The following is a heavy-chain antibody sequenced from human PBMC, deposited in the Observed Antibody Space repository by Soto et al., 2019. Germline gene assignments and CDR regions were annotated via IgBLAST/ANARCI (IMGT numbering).Heavy chain of an antibody. V-gene: IGHV4-30-4*01. CDR2: IYYSGST. CDR3: ARDSSNTAMGSSCYYYGMDV. J-gene: IGHJ6*02. CDR1: GGSISSGDYY. D-gene: IGHD5-18*01. Sequence: SETLSLTCTVSGGSISSGDYYWGWIRQPPGKGLEWIGYIYYSGSTYYNPSLKSRVTISVDTSKNQFSLKLSSVTAADTAVYYCARDSSNTAMGSSCYYYGMDVWGQGTTVTVSS.